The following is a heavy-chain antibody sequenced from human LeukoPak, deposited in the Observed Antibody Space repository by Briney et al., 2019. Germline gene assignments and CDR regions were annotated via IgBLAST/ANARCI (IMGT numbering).Heavy chain of an antibody. CDR2: INPNSGGT. D-gene: IGHD3-22*01. CDR3: ARGRAITMIVVPPTFDI. J-gene: IGHJ3*02. Sequence: ASVKVSCKASGYTFTCYYMHWVRQAPGQGLEWMGWINPNSGGTNYAQKFQGWVTMTRDTSISTAYMELSRLRSDDTAVYYCARGRAITMIVVPPTFDIWGQGTMVTVSS. V-gene: IGHV1-2*04. CDR1: GYTFTCYY.